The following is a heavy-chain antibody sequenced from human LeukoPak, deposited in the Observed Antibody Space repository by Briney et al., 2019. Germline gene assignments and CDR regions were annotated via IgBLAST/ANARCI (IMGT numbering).Heavy chain of an antibody. CDR3: ASNSVPAVYYYYYMDV. D-gene: IGHD2-2*01. J-gene: IGHJ6*03. V-gene: IGHV1-2*02. Sequence: ASVKVSCKASGYTFTGYYMHWVRQAPGQGLEWMGWINPNSGGTNYAQKFQGRVTMTRDTSISTAYMELSRLRSDDTAVYYCASNSVPAVYYYYYMDVWGKGTTVTVSS. CDR1: GYTFTGYY. CDR2: INPNSGGT.